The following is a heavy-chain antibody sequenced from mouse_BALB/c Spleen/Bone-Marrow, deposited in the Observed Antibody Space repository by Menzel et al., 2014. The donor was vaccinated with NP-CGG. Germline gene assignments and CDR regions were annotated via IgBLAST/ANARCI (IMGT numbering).Heavy chain of an antibody. J-gene: IGHJ2*01. D-gene: IGHD1-1*01. CDR1: GYTFTSYW. V-gene: IGHV1-69*02. Sequence: VKLVESGAELVRPGASVKLSCKASGYTFTSYWINWVKQRPGQGLEWIGNIYPSDSYTNYNQKFKDKATLTVDKSSSTAYMQLSSPTSEDSAVYYCTRSGYGSSSLDYWGQGTTLTVSS. CDR3: TRSGYGSSSLDY. CDR2: IYPSDSYT.